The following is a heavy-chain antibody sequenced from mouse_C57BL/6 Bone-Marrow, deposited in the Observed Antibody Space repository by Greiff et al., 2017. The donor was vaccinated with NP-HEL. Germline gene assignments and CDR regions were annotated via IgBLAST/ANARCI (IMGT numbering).Heavy chain of an antibody. CDR3: ARDGDDYDGIDCAMDY. Sequence: QVQLQQPGAELVMPGASVKLSCKASGYTFTSYWMHWVKQRPGQGLEWIGEIDPSDSYTNYNQKFKGKSTLTVDKSSSTAYMQLSSLTSEDSAVYDCARDGDDYDGIDCAMDYWGQGTSVTVSS. J-gene: IGHJ4*01. V-gene: IGHV1-69*01. CDR1: GYTFTSYW. D-gene: IGHD2-4*01. CDR2: IDPSDSYT.